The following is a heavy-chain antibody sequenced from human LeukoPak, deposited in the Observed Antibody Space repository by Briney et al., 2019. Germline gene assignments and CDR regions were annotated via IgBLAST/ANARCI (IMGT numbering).Heavy chain of an antibody. CDR3: ARGVILGASKYYFDS. D-gene: IGHD3-3*01. CDR1: GGSITSGNYY. Sequence: PSETLSLTCTVSGGSITSGNYYWGWIRQPAGKGLEWIVRVYRSESTNYNPALKSRVTISVERSKNQFSLNLSSVTAADTAVYYCARGVILGASKYYFDSWGQGTLVTVSP. V-gene: IGHV4-61*02. CDR2: VYRSEST. J-gene: IGHJ4*02.